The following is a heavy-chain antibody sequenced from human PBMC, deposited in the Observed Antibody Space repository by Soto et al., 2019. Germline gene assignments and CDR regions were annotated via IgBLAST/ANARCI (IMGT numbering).Heavy chain of an antibody. J-gene: IGHJ6*02. CDR2: ISGSGGST. CDR3: ARAGRFLEWLLDYGMDV. D-gene: IGHD3-3*01. CDR1: GFTFSSYA. V-gene: IGHV3-23*01. Sequence: EVQLLESGGGLVQPGGSLRLSCAASGFTFSSYAMSWVRQAPGKGLEWVSAISGSGGSTYYADSVKGRFTISRDNSKNTLYLQMNSLRAEDTAVYYCARAGRFLEWLLDYGMDVWGQGTTVTVSS.